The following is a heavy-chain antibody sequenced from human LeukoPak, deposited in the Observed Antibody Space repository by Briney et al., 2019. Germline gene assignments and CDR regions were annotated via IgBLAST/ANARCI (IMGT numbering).Heavy chain of an antibody. Sequence: GGSLRPSCAASGFTFDRFTIHWVRQTPGKGLEWVSLINRRGHTFYADSVKGRFTTSRDNSRNSVFLQMNSLRPEDTALYHCAKEVDCPSDCLFFHSWGQGTLVTVSS. CDR3: AKEVDCPSDCLFFHS. CDR1: GFTFDRFT. D-gene: IGHD2-21*02. CDR2: INRRGHT. J-gene: IGHJ4*02. V-gene: IGHV3-43*01.